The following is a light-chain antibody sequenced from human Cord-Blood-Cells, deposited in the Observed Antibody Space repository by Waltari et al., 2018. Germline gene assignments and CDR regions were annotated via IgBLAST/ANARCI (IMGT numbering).Light chain of an antibody. CDR1: SGHRSYL. CDR2: LEGSGSY. CDR3: ETWDSNTWV. V-gene: IGLV4-60*03. J-gene: IGLJ3*02. Sequence: QPVLTQSSSPSASLASSVTLTCTLSSGHRSYLIALHQQEPGKAPQYLMKLEGSGSYNKGSGVPDRVSGSSSGADRYLTISNLQSEDEAEYYCETWDSNTWVFGGGTKLTFL.